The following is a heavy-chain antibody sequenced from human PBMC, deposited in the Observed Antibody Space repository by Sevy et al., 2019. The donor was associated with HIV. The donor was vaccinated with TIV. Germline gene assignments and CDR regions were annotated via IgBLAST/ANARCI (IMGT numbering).Heavy chain of an antibody. CDR1: GGSISSGGYY. Sequence: SETLSLTCTVSGGSISSGGYYWSWIRQHPGKGLEWIGYIYYSGSTYYNPSLKSRVTISVDTSKNQFSLKLSSVTAADTAVYYCARDEYYYGSGSYYNVGAFDIWGQGTMVTVS. V-gene: IGHV4-31*03. D-gene: IGHD3-10*01. J-gene: IGHJ3*02. CDR2: IYYSGST. CDR3: ARDEYYYGSGSYYNVGAFDI.